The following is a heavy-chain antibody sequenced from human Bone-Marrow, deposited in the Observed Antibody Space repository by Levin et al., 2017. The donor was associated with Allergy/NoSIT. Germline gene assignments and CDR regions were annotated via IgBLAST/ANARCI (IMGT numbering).Heavy chain of an antibody. V-gene: IGHV3-21*01. Sequence: GESLKISCAASGFTFNTYSMSWVRQAPGKGLEWVSSITSSTSYTFYADSVKGRFTISRDNAKNSLFLEMNSLRADDTAVYFCARDLRSVAATGWGQGTLVTVSS. CDR2: ITSSTSYT. D-gene: IGHD3-16*01. CDR3: ARDLRSVAATG. CDR1: GFTFNTYS. J-gene: IGHJ4*02.